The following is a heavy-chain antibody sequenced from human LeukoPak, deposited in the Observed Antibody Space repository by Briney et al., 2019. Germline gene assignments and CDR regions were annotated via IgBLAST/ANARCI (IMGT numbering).Heavy chain of an antibody. D-gene: IGHD3-10*01. CDR3: AKVIPVRGVIITHDAFDI. V-gene: IGHV3-23*01. J-gene: IGHJ3*02. CDR2: ISGSGGST. Sequence: PGGSLRLSCAASGFTFSSYAMSWVRQAPGKGLEWVSAISGSGGSTYYADSVKGRFTISRDNSKNTLYLQMNSLRAEDTAVYYCAKVIPVRGVIITHDAFDIWGQGTMVTVSS. CDR1: GFTFSSYA.